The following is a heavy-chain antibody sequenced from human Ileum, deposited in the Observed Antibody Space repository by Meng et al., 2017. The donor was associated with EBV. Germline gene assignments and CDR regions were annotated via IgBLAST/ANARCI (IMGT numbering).Heavy chain of an antibody. Sequence: QLKLQESGPGLVKPSEPLPLTCTVAGGSISTGNFYWGWIRQSPGKALECIGTIYYRGNTFYNPSLKSRLTISIDTSKNEFSLTLRSVTAADTALYYCASAYDYGDYEAFAYWGPGSLDTVSS. D-gene: IGHD4-17*01. CDR1: GGSISTGNFY. CDR2: IYYRGNT. J-gene: IGHJ4*02. V-gene: IGHV4-39*07. CDR3: ASAYDYGDYEAFAY.